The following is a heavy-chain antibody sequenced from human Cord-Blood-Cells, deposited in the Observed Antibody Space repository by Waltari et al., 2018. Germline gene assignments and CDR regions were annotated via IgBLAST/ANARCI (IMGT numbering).Heavy chain of an antibody. Sequence: EVQLVESGGGLIQPGGSLRLSCAASGFTVSSNYMSWVRQAPGKGLEWVSVIYSGGSTYYADAVKGRFTLSRDNSKNTLYLQMNSLRAEDTAVYYCARGPRIAAAGFDPWGQGTLVTVSS. CDR3: ARGPRIAAAGFDP. D-gene: IGHD6-13*01. CDR2: IYSGGST. J-gene: IGHJ5*02. V-gene: IGHV3-53*01. CDR1: GFTVSSNY.